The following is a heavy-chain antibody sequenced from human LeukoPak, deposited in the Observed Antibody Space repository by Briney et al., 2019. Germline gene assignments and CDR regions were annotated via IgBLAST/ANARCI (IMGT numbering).Heavy chain of an antibody. V-gene: IGHV3-64D*06. CDR1: GLTFSTYV. Sequence: GGSLRLSCSVSGLTFSTYVMHWVRQAPGKGLEYVSAISSNGDNTYYADSVKGRFTISRDNSKNTLYLQMSSLRADDTAVYYCVRGTGYWGQGTLVTVSS. J-gene: IGHJ4*02. CDR3: VRGTGY. CDR2: ISSNGDNT.